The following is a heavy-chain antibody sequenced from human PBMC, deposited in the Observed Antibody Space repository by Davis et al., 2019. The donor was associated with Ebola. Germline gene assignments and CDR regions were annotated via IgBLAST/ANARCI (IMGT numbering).Heavy chain of an antibody. Sequence: GESLKISCAASGFTFNKAWMNWVRQAPGTGLFLFGRIKSNNDGGTSDYAAPVKGRFTFSRDDSKSTVYVQVNSLRIEDTAVYYCTTDSGKNCGGDCPQIDYWGQGTLVTVSS. J-gene: IGHJ4*02. CDR2: IKSNNDGGTS. D-gene: IGHD2-21*01. V-gene: IGHV3-15*01. CDR3: TTDSGKNCGGDCPQIDY. CDR1: GFTFNKAW.